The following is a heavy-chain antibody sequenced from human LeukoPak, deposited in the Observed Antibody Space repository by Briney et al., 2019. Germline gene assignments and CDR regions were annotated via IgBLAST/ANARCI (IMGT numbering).Heavy chain of an antibody. CDR1: GGSISSSSYY. Sequence: SETLSLTCTVSGGSISSSSYYWGWIRQPPGKGLEWIGIMYYSGSTYYNPSLKSRVTISVDTSKNQFSLKLSSVTAADTAVYYCARLGYCSGGSCYGEIDYWGQGTLVTVSS. D-gene: IGHD2-15*01. J-gene: IGHJ4*02. CDR2: MYYSGST. CDR3: ARLGYCSGGSCYGEIDY. V-gene: IGHV4-39*01.